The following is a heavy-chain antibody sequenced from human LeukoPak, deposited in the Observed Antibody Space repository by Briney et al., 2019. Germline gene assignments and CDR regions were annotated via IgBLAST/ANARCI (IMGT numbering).Heavy chain of an antibody. CDR1: GYSFTSYW. Sequence: GGSLKISCKGSGYSFTSYWIGWVRQLPGKGLDWMGIIYPGDSNNRYSPSFQGQVTISADKSISTAYLQWSSLKASDTAMYYCARALGRGYRFDYWGQGTLVTVSS. J-gene: IGHJ4*02. V-gene: IGHV5-51*01. CDR3: ARALGRGYRFDY. D-gene: IGHD5-18*01. CDR2: IYPGDSNN.